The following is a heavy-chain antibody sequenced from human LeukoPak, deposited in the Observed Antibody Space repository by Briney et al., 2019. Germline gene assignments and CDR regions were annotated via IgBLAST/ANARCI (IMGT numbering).Heavy chain of an antibody. Sequence: ASVKVSCKASGYTFTSYGISWVRQAPGQGLEWMGWISAYNGNTNYAQKLQGRVTMTTDTSTSTAYMELRSLRSDDTAVYYCARDLRVVGATLGDDAFDIWGQGTMVTASS. J-gene: IGHJ3*02. CDR1: GYTFTSYG. CDR2: ISAYNGNT. D-gene: IGHD1-26*01. CDR3: ARDLRVVGATLGDDAFDI. V-gene: IGHV1-18*01.